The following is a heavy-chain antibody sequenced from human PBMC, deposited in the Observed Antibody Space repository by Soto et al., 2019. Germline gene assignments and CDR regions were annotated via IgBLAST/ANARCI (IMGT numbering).Heavy chain of an antibody. Sequence: GESLKISCKGSGYSFTTYWINWVRQMPGKGLEWVGRIDPNDSYTSYSPSFQGHVTISADKSIKTAYLQWSSLKASDTAMYYCARTSAAGKYYYGMDVWGQGTTVTVSS. J-gene: IGHJ6*02. V-gene: IGHV5-10-1*01. CDR2: IDPNDSYT. D-gene: IGHD6-13*01. CDR3: ARTSAAGKYYYGMDV. CDR1: GYSFTTYW.